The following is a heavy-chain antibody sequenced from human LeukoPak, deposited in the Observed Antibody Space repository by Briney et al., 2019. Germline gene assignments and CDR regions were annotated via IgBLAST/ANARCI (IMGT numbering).Heavy chain of an antibody. CDR1: GFTFSSCS. V-gene: IGHV3-21*01. Sequence: PGGSLRLSCAASGFTFSSCSMNWVRQAPGKGLEWVSSISSSSSYIYYADSVKGRFTISRDNAKNSLYLQMNSLRAEDTAVYYCARDQRYSSGWYYFDYWGQGTLVTVSS. CDR3: ARDQRYSSGWYYFDY. J-gene: IGHJ4*02. D-gene: IGHD6-19*01. CDR2: ISSSSSYI.